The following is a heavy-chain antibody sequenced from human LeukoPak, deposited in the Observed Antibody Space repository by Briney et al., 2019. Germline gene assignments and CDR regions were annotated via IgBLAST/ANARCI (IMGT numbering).Heavy chain of an antibody. V-gene: IGHV3-33*03. D-gene: IGHD2-21*01. CDR1: GVTFSSYG. J-gene: IGHJ4*02. Sequence: GKSLRLSCAGTGVTFSSYGIHWVRKAPGKGLEWVAVIRYDGSETNYADSVKGRFTISRDNSKSTLYLQMNSLRAEDTAVYHCAKKSGDHFHFDFWGQGTLVTVSS. CDR2: IRYDGSET. CDR3: AKKSGDHFHFDF.